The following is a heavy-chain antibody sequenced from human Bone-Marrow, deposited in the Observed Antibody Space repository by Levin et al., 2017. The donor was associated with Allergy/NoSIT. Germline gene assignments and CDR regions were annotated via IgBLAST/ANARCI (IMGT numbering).Heavy chain of an antibody. CDR3: AREDGGDDFWSGYNYYFDY. V-gene: IGHV3-11*01. CDR2: ISSSGSTI. D-gene: IGHD3-3*01. Sequence: LSLTCAASGFTFSDYYMSWIRQAPGKGLEWVSYISSSGSTIYYADSVKGRFTISRDNAKNSLYLQMNSLRAEDTAVYYCAREDGGDDFWSGYNYYFDYWGQGTLVTVSS. J-gene: IGHJ4*02. CDR1: GFTFSDYY.